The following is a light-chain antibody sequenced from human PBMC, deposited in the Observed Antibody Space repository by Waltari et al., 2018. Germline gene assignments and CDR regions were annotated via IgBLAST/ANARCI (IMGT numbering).Light chain of an antibody. Sequence: QSALTQPASVSGSPGQSITISFTGTSSDVGGYNYVSWYQQHPGKVPKLLIFDVSNRPSGVSNRFSGSKSGNTASLTISGLQAEDESDYYCCSFTSRSTWVFGGVTKLTVL. J-gene: IGLJ3*02. CDR3: CSFTSRSTWV. CDR2: DVS. CDR1: SSDVGGYNY. V-gene: IGLV2-14*01.